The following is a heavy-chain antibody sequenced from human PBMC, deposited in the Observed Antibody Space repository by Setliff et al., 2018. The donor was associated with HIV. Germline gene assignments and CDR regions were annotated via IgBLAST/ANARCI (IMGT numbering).Heavy chain of an antibody. J-gene: IGHJ4*02. D-gene: IGHD5-12*01. CDR2: IYTSGST. Sequence: SETLSLTCTVSGGSISDHYWSWIRQPPGKTLELIGYIYTSGSTNYNPSLRSRVTISVDTSKNQFSLNLNSVIAADTAIYYCARQPRWLQFPRYFDYWGQGTLVTVSS. CDR1: GGSISDHY. CDR3: ARQPRWLQFPRYFDY. V-gene: IGHV4-59*08.